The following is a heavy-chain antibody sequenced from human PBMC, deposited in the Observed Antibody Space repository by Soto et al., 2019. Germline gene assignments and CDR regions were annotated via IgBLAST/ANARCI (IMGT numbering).Heavy chain of an antibody. CDR1: GGSISNISYY. V-gene: IGHV4-39*01. J-gene: IGHJ6*02. Sequence: TSETLSLTCTVSGGSISNISYYWGWIRQPPGKGLEWIGSIYYSGSTYYNPSLKSRVTISVDTSKNQFSLKLSSVTAADTAVYYCARPGYSSGWFYGMDVWGQGTTVTVSS. CDR2: IYYSGST. D-gene: IGHD6-19*01. CDR3: ARPGYSSGWFYGMDV.